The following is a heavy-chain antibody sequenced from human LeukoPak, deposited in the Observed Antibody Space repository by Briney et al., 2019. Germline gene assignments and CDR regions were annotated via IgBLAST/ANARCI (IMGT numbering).Heavy chain of an antibody. Sequence: PGGSLRLSCTASGFTFSNFGMHWVRQAPGKGLEWVAVIWYDGSNKYYADSVKGRFTISRDNSENTLYLQMNSLRAEDTAVYYCARRAVGSGSSIYFDYWGQGTLVTVSS. J-gene: IGHJ4*02. D-gene: IGHD3-10*01. CDR2: IWYDGSNK. V-gene: IGHV3-33*01. CDR3: ARRAVGSGSSIYFDY. CDR1: GFTFSNFG.